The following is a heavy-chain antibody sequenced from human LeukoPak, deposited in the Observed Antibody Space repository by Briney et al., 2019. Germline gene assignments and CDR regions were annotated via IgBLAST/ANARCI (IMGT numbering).Heavy chain of an antibody. Sequence: PGGSLRLSCAASGFTVSSNYMSWVRQAPGKGLEWVSVIYSGGSTYYADSVRGRFTISRDNSKNTLYLQMNSLRAEDTAVYYCARERGGYSGYDPLDYWGQGTLVTVSS. CDR2: IYSGGST. CDR1: GFTVSSNY. V-gene: IGHV3-53*01. J-gene: IGHJ4*02. CDR3: ARERGGYSGYDPLDY. D-gene: IGHD5-12*01.